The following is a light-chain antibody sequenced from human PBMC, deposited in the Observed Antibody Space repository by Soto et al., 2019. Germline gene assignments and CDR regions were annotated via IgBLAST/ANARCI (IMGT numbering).Light chain of an antibody. V-gene: IGKV3-15*01. CDR1: QSVNQK. Sequence: EIVLAQSPATLSVSPGERATLSCRASQSVNQKLGWYQQKPGQAPRLLIYVASYRATGIPARFTGSGSGTEFTLTISSLQSEDFAVYYCQQYNNWPLTFGGGTKVDIK. CDR3: QQYNNWPLT. J-gene: IGKJ4*01. CDR2: VAS.